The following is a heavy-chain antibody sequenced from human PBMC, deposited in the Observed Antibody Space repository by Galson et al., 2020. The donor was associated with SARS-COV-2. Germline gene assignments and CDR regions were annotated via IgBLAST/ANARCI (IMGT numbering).Heavy chain of an antibody. V-gene: IGHV4-39*07. D-gene: IGHD1-26*01. CDR1: GGSIRMNNYF. CDR2: IYYNGTT. CDR3: ARDKLSLVGATTVDF. J-gene: IGHJ4*02. Sequence: ASETLSLTCTVSGGSIRMNNYFWVWVRQPPGKGLEWTGNIYYNGTTYYNPSLKSRVTLSVDTSNDQFSLKLTSVTAADTAVYFCARDKLSLVGATTVDFWGQGTLVTVSS.